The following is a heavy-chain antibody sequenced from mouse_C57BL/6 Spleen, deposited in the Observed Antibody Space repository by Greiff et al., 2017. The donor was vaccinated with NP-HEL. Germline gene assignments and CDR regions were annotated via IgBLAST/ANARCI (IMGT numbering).Heavy chain of an antibody. Sequence: VQLQQSGPELVKPGASVKISCKASGYAFSSSWMNWVKQRPGKGLEWIGRIYPGDGDTNYNGKFKGKATLTADKSSSTAYMQLSSLTSEDSAVYFCARVGTTVVAPYYFDYWGQGTTLTVSS. V-gene: IGHV1-82*01. CDR3: ARVGTTVVAPYYFDY. D-gene: IGHD1-1*01. J-gene: IGHJ2*01. CDR2: IYPGDGDT. CDR1: GYAFSSSW.